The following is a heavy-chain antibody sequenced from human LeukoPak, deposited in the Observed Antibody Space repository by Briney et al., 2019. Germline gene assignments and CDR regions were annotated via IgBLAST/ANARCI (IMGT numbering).Heavy chain of an antibody. V-gene: IGHV3-33*01. Sequence: PGGSLRLSCAASGFTLSSYGMHWVRQAPGKGLEWAAVIWYDGSNKYYADSVKGRFTISRDNSKNTLYLQMNSLRAEDTAVYYCARSTVTYYFDYWGQGTLVTVSS. CDR1: GFTLSSYG. CDR2: IWYDGSNK. CDR3: ARSTVTYYFDY. J-gene: IGHJ4*02. D-gene: IGHD4-17*01.